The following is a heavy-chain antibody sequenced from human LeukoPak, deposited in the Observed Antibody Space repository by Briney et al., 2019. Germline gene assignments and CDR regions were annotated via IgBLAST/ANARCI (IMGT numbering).Heavy chain of an antibody. CDR1: GGSFSGYY. J-gene: IGHJ6*03. Sequence: SETLSLTCAVYGGSFSGYYWSWIRQPPGKGLEWIGEINHSGSTNYNPSLKSRVTISVDTSKNQFSLKLSSVTAADTAVYYCARAPSIESYYYYMDVWGKGTTVTVSS. V-gene: IGHV4-34*01. CDR3: ARAPSIESYYYYMDV. CDR2: INHSGST.